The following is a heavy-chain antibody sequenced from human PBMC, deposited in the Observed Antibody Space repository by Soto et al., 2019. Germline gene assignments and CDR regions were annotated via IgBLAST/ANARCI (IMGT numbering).Heavy chain of an antibody. CDR2: IWYDGSNK. CDR3: ARWGCSGSNCNLNQRSFEL. CDR1: GFIFNEYG. Sequence: GGSLRLSCAASGFIFNEYGMHWVRQAPGKGLEWVAVIWYDGSNKYYADSVKGRFTFSRDNSKNTMSLQMNSLRVEDTAMYYCARWGCSGSNCNLNQRSFELWGQGTLVTVPS. V-gene: IGHV3-33*01. J-gene: IGHJ4*02. D-gene: IGHD1-7*01.